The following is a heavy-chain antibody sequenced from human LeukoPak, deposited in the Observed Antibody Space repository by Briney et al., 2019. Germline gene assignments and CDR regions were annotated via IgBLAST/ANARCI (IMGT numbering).Heavy chain of an antibody. CDR1: GGSISSTSYY. D-gene: IGHD3-3*01. Sequence: SETLSLTCTVSGGSISSTSYYWGWIRQPPGKGLEWIGSIYYIGNPYYNPSLKSRVTISVDTSKTQFSLRLSSVTAADTAVYYCARTYTIFGVVHDYWGQGTLVTVSS. V-gene: IGHV4-39*07. CDR3: ARTYTIFGVVHDY. CDR2: IYYIGNP. J-gene: IGHJ4*02.